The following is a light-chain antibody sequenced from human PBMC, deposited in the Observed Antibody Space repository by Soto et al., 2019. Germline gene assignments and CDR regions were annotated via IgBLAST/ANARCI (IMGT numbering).Light chain of an antibody. CDR1: QSVSSK. Sequence: EIVMTQSPATLSVSPGERATLSCRASQSVSSKLAWYQQKPGQAPRLLIYGASTRATGIPARFSGSGSGPEFTLPISSLQSEDFAAYYGKQYKEWPPFTFGQGTRLEIK. CDR2: GAS. V-gene: IGKV3-15*01. CDR3: KQYKEWPPFT. J-gene: IGKJ5*01.